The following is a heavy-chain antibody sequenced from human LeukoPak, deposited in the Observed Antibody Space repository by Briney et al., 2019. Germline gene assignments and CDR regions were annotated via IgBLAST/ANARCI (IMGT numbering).Heavy chain of an antibody. CDR3: ARLGGGLQIAAAAGLDY. D-gene: IGHD6-13*01. V-gene: IGHV4-59*01. CDR2: IYYSGST. CDR1: GGSISSYY. Sequence: PSETLSLTCTVSGGSISSYYWSWIRQPPGKGLEWIGYIYYSGSTNYNPSLKSRVTISVDTSKNQFSLKLSSVSAADTAMYYCARLGGGLQIAAAAGLDYWGQGTLVTVSS. J-gene: IGHJ4*02.